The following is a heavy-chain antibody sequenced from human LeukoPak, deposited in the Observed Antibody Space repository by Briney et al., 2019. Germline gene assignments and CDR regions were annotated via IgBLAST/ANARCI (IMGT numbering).Heavy chain of an antibody. CDR3: ARGPYYDFWKRWFDP. Sequence: PGGSLRLSCAASGFTFSSYSMNWVRQAPGKGLEWVSSISSSSSYIYYADSVKGRFTISRDNAKNSLYLQMNSLRAEDTAVYYCARGPYYDFWKRWFDPWGQGTLVTVSS. CDR2: ISSSSSYI. D-gene: IGHD3-3*01. J-gene: IGHJ5*02. CDR1: GFTFSSYS. V-gene: IGHV3-21*01.